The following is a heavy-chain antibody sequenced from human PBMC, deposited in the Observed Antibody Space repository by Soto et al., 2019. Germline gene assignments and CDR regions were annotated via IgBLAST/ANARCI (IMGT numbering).Heavy chain of an antibody. CDR1: GFTFSNAW. J-gene: IGHJ4*02. D-gene: IGHD1-26*01. Sequence: EVQLVESGGGLVKPGGSLRLSCAASGFTFSNAWMSWVRQAPGKGLEWVGRIKSKTDGGTTDYAAPVKGRFTISRDDLKNTLYLQKNSLKTEDTAVYYCTTWNVGATIGLWGQGTLVTVSS. CDR2: IKSKTDGGTT. V-gene: IGHV3-15*01. CDR3: TTWNVGATIGL.